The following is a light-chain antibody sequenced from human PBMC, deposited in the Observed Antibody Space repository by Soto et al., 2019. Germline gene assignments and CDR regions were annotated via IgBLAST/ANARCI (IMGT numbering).Light chain of an antibody. CDR1: SSDVGAYNY. V-gene: IGLV2-8*01. CDR2: EVT. Sequence: QSALTQPPSASGSPGQSVTISCTGTSSDVGAYNYVSWYQQYPGKAPKLMIYEVTKRPSGVPDRFSGSKSGNTASLTVSGLQAEDEAEYYCTAYVGNDIWVFGGGNKVTVL. J-gene: IGLJ3*02. CDR3: TAYVGNDIWV.